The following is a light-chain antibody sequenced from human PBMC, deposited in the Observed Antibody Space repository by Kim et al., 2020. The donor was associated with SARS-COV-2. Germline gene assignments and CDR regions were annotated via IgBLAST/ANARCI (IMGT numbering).Light chain of an antibody. J-gene: IGKJ5*01. CDR3: LQHNTYPIT. CDR2: GAS. Sequence: APVGDRVTITCRASQDIRNDLGGYQQNPGRAPKRLIYGASSLQSGVPSRFSVSGSGTEFTLTINSLQPEDFATYFCLQHNTYPITFGQGTRLEIK. CDR1: QDIRND. V-gene: IGKV1-17*01.